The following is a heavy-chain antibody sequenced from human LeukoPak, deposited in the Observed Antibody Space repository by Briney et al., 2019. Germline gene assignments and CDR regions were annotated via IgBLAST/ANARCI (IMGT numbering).Heavy chain of an antibody. J-gene: IGHJ4*02. CDR2: VKSDGSNT. D-gene: IGHD2-21*02. CDR1: GFTFSSYA. V-gene: IGHV3-74*01. CDR3: ARDGFLGPVTAYLDY. Sequence: GGSLRLSCAASGFTFSSYAMHWVRQAPGKGLEWVSGVKSDGSNTSYADSVKGRFTISRDNARNTLYLQMNSLRAEDTAVYYCARDGFLGPVTAYLDYWGQGTPVSVPS.